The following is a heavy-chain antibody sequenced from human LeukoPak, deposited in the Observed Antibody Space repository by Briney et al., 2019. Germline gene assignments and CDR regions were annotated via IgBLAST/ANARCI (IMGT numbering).Heavy chain of an antibody. J-gene: IGHJ6*04. V-gene: IGHV3-23*01. CDR2: IISGSGVTT. CDR1: GFTFSTYG. D-gene: IGHD3-10*02. CDR3: AELGITMIGGV. Sequence: GGSLRLSCAASGFTFSTYGMSWVRQAPGKGLEWVSAIISGSGVTTYYADSVKGRFTISRDNSKNTLYLQMNSLRAEDTAVYYCAELGITMIGGVWGKGTTVTISS.